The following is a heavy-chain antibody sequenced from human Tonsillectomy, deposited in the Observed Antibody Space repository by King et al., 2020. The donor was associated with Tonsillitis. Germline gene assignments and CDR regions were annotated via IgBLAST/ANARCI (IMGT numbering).Heavy chain of an antibody. J-gene: IGHJ4*02. D-gene: IGHD3-22*01. Sequence: QLQESGSGLVKPSQTLSLTCAVSGGSISSGGYSWSWIRQPPVKGLEWIGYIYHSGSTYYNPSLKSRVTISVDRSKNQFSLKLSSVTAADTAVYYCARGPSGNYDSSPFDYWGQGTLVTVSS. CDR2: IYHSGST. V-gene: IGHV4-30-2*01. CDR1: GGSISSGGYS. CDR3: ARGPSGNYDSSPFDY.